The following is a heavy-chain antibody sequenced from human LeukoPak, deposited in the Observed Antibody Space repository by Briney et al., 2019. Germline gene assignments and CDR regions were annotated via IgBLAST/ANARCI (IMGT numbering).Heavy chain of an antibody. CDR3: ARDCSSTSCYLPDYYYYGMDV. J-gene: IGHJ6*02. V-gene: IGHV1-18*01. Sequence: ASVKVSCKASGYTFTCYGISWVRQAPGQGLEWMGWISAYNGNTNYAQKLQGRVTMTTDTSTSTAYMELRSLRSDDTAVYYCARDCSSTSCYLPDYYYYGMDVWGQGTTVTVSS. CDR2: ISAYNGNT. D-gene: IGHD2-2*01. CDR1: GYTFTCYG.